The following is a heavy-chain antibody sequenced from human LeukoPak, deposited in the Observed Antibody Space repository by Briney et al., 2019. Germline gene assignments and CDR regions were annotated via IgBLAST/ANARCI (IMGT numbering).Heavy chain of an antibody. Sequence: GGSLRLSCAASGFMFRSFEMYWVRQAPGKGLEWIAYISSGAITMYYAVSVKGRFTISRDDAKNSLFLQMNSLRAEDTAVYYCALLAVASDFDYWGQGALVTVSS. CDR2: ISSGAITM. CDR3: ALLAVASDFDY. CDR1: GFMFRSFE. D-gene: IGHD6-19*01. J-gene: IGHJ4*02. V-gene: IGHV3-48*03.